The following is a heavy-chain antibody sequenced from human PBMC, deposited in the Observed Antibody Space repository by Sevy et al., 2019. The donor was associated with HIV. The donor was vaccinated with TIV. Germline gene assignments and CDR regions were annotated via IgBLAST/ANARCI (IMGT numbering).Heavy chain of an antibody. V-gene: IGHV1-8*01. D-gene: IGHD2-2*03. J-gene: IGHJ5*02. CDR1: GYTFTNYD. CDR2: MNPNGGNT. CDR3: ARGTVLLGIVVVPAARGWFDP. Sequence: ASVKVSCKASGYTFTNYDINWVRQATGQGLEWMGWMNPNGGNTGYAQKFQGRVTMTRNTSISTAYMELSSLRSEDTAVYYCARGTVLLGIVVVPAARGWFDPWVQGTLVTVSS.